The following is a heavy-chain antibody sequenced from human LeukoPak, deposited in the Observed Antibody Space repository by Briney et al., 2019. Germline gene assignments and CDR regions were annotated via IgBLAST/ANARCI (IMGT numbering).Heavy chain of an antibody. D-gene: IGHD6-19*01. CDR1: GGSISSSSHY. V-gene: IGHV4-39*01. CDR3: ARLPIAVAGRSDY. Sequence: SETLSLTCTVSGGSISSSSHYWGWIRQPPGKGLEWIGSIYYSGSTYYNPSLKSRVTISVDTSKNQFSLKLSSVTAADTAVYYCARLPIAVAGRSDYWGQGTLVTVSS. CDR2: IYYSGST. J-gene: IGHJ4*02.